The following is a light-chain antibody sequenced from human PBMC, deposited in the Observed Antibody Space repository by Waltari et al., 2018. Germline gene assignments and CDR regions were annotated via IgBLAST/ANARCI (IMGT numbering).Light chain of an antibody. V-gene: IGLV1-51*01. CDR1: SPNVGSHH. CDR2: DND. J-gene: IGLJ1*01. CDR3: GSWDSSLSAYV. Sequence: QSMLTQPPSVSAAPGQTVTISCSGRSPNVGSHHLSWYQQIPGTTPKLLIHDNDKRPSEIPDRFSGSKSGASATLGITGLQTGDEADYYCGSWDSSLSAYVFGTGTQVTVL.